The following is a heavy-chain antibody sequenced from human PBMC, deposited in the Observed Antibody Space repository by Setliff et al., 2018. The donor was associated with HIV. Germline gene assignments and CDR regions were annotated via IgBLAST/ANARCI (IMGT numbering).Heavy chain of an antibody. Sequence: GGSLRLSCAASGFTFSSYAMSWVRQTPGKGLEWVSFISSSAGSTYYSDSVKGRFTISRDNAKSTVYLQMGSLSADDTAVYYCARGGFNHAFDIWGQGTMVTVSS. J-gene: IGHJ3*02. CDR2: ISSSAGST. CDR1: GFTFSSYA. D-gene: IGHD2-15*01. V-gene: IGHV3-23*01. CDR3: ARGGFNHAFDI.